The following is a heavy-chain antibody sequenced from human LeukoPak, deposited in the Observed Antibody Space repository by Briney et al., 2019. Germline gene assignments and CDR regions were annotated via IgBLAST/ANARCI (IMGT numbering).Heavy chain of an antibody. J-gene: IGHJ5*02. D-gene: IGHD3-10*01. V-gene: IGHV1-18*01. CDR3: ARGGASGSHLHWFDP. CDR1: GYTFTSHG. CDR2: ISTYNGNA. Sequence: ASVKVSCKASGYTFTSHGISWVRQAPGQGLEWMGWISTYNGNANYAQKIQGRVSMTTDTSTSTAYMELWSLTSDDTAVYYCARGGASGSHLHWFDPWGQGTLVTVSS.